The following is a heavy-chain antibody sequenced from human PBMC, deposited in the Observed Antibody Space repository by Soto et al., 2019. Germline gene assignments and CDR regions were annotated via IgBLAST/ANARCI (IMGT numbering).Heavy chain of an antibody. CDR2: SSATGSGT. CDR1: GFTFSSYG. CDR3: AKDRRAGGNYGFYSDF. V-gene: IGHV3-23*01. J-gene: IGHJ4*02. Sequence: EMQLLESGGGLVQPGGSLRLSCAVSGFTFSSYGMTWVRQAPGKGLEWISFSSATGSGTYYADSVKGRFTISRDNSKNTLYLQMTSLRADDTAVYYCAKDRRAGGNYGFYSDFWGQGALGIVSS. D-gene: IGHD1-7*01.